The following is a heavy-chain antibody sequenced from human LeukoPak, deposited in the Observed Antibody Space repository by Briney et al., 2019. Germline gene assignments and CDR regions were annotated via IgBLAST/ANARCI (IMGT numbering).Heavy chain of an antibody. D-gene: IGHD2-2*01. CDR1: GFTFSSYG. Sequence: GGSLRLSCAASGFTFSSYGMHWVRQAPGKGLEWVAVISYDGSNKYYADSVKGRFTISRDNSKNTLYLQMNSLRAEDTAVYYCAKAAWSSTSCFNSWGQGTLVTVSS. CDR3: AKAAWSSTSCFNS. V-gene: IGHV3-30*18. J-gene: IGHJ4*02. CDR2: ISYDGSNK.